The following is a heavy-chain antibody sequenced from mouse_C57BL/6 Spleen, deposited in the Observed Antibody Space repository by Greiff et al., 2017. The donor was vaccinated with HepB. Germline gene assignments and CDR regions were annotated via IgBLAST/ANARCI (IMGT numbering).Heavy chain of an antibody. V-gene: IGHV1-55*01. CDR2: IYPGSGST. CDR3: AREGLITTVGGPY. J-gene: IGHJ2*01. CDR1: GYTFTSYW. Sequence: VQLQQSGAELVKPGASVKMSCKASGYTFTSYWITWVKQRPGQGLEWIGDIYPGSGSTNYNEKFKSKATLTVDTSSSTAYMQLSSLTSEDSAVYYCAREGLITTVGGPYWGQGTTLTVSS. D-gene: IGHD1-1*01.